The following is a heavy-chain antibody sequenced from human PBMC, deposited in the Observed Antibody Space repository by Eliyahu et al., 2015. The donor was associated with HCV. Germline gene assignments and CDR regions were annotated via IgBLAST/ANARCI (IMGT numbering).Heavy chain of an antibody. CDR2: ISYDGSNK. Sequence: QVQLVESGGGVVQPGRSLRLSCAASGFTFSSYGMHWVRQAPGKGLEWVAVISYDGSNKYYADSVKGRFTISRDNSKNTLYLQMNTLRAEDTAVYYCAKDYYCSGGSCYGMDVWGQGTTVTVSS. J-gene: IGHJ6*02. V-gene: IGHV3-30*18. CDR3: AKDYYCSGGSCYGMDV. CDR1: GFTFSSYG. D-gene: IGHD2-15*01.